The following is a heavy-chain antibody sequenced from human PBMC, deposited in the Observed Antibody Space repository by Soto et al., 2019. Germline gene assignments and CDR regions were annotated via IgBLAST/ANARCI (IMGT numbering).Heavy chain of an antibody. Sequence: GGSLRLSCAASGFILYNSWLSWVRQPPGKGLEWVANMKPDGSEMAYVDSVKGRFTISRDNAKNSLYLQMNSLRVEDTAVYYCVRDRGFSSFDYWGQGTPVTVSS. V-gene: IGHV3-7*03. J-gene: IGHJ4*02. CDR2: MKPDGSEM. CDR3: VRDRGFSSFDY. CDR1: GFILYNSW.